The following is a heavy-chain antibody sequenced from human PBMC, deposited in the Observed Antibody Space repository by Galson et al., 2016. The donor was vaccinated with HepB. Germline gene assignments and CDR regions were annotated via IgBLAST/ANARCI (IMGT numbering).Heavy chain of an antibody. CDR3: VRDDYLDV. CDR1: GFTFSHFW. V-gene: IGHV3-7*01. Sequence: SLRLSCAASGFTFSHFWMSWVRQAPGKGLEWVADIKADGCYKFYVDSVKGRFTIARDNTKNSLYLQMNSLRAEDTAVYYCVRDDYLDVWGQGTMVIVSS. CDR2: IKADGCYK. J-gene: IGHJ3*01. D-gene: IGHD4-11*01.